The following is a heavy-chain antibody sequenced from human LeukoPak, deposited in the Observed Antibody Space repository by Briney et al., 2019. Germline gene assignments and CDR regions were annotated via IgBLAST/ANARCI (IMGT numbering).Heavy chain of an antibody. CDR1: GGSIRSYY. CDR2: IYYSGST. CDR3: ARGPFTIFIGMDV. Sequence: PSETLSLTCTVSGGSIRSYYWSWIRQPPGKGLVWIGYIYYSGSTNYNPSLKSRVTISADTSKNQFSLKLSSVTAADTAVYYCARGPFTIFIGMDVWGQGTTVTVSS. D-gene: IGHD3-3*01. J-gene: IGHJ6*02. V-gene: IGHV4-59*01.